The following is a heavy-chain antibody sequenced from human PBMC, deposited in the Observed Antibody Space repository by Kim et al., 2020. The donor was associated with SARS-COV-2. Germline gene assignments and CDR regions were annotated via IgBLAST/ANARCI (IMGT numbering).Heavy chain of an antibody. CDR1: GFTFSSYG. V-gene: IGHV3-30*18. Sequence: GGSLRLSCAASGFTFSSYGMHWVRQAPGKGLEWVAVISYAGSNKYYADPVKGRFNISRDNSKNTLYLQMNSLRAEETAVYYCAKVRVVGATRAGHDAFDIWGQGTMVTVSS. CDR3: AKVRVVGATRAGHDAFDI. D-gene: IGHD1-26*01. J-gene: IGHJ3*02. CDR2: ISYAGSNK.